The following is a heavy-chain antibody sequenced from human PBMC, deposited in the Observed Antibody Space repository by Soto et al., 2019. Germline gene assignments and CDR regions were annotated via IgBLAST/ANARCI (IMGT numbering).Heavy chain of an antibody. V-gene: IGHV3-21*04. J-gene: IGHJ4*02. CDR3: VKDGDNTGYYFTYYFDH. Sequence: GGSLRLSCAASGFTFGTYSMNWVRQAPGKGLEWVSSISPTSGHIYYTDSVKGRFTVSRDNKKSFLYLQMDSLGPDDTALYYWVKDGDNTGYYFTYYFDHWGQGAPVIVSS. CDR2: ISPTSGHI. CDR1: GFTFGTYS. D-gene: IGHD3-22*01.